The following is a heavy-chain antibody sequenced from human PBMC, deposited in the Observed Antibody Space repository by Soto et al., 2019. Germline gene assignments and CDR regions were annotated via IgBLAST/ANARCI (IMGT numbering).Heavy chain of an antibody. D-gene: IGHD7-27*01. CDR2: IYYSGNT. V-gene: IGHV4-59*01. J-gene: IGHJ4*02. CDR3: ARVSGGEGRDGSNEIDH. Sequence: PSETLSLTCTVSGGSISSYYWSWIRQPPGKGLEWIGYIYYSGNTNYNPSLKSRVTISVDTSKNQFSLKLSSVTAADTAVYYCARVSGGEGRDGSNEIDHWGQGTLVTVSS. CDR1: GGSISSYY.